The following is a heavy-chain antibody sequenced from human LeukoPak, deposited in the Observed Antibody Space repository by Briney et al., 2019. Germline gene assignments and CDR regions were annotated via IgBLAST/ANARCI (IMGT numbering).Heavy chain of an antibody. Sequence: PGGSLRLSCAASGFTFSSYEMNWVRQAPGKGLEWVSGINWNGGSTGYADSVKGRFTISRDNAKNSLYLQMNSLRAEDTALYYCARARVNELEPEKYYYYYYMDVWGKGTTVTVSS. CDR2: INWNGGST. CDR1: GFTFSSYE. D-gene: IGHD1-1*01. CDR3: ARARVNELEPEKYYYYYYMDV. J-gene: IGHJ6*03. V-gene: IGHV3-20*04.